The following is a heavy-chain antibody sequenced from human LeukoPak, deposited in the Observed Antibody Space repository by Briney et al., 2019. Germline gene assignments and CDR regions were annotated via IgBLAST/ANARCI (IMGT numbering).Heavy chain of an antibody. D-gene: IGHD3-3*01. Sequence: GXSLRLSCAASGFTFSSYSMNWVRQAPGKGLEWVSYISSSSSTIYYADSVKGRFTISRDNAKNSLYLQMNSLRAEDTAVYYCARSYDFWSGYYPRFDYWGQGTLVTVSS. CDR3: ARSYDFWSGYYPRFDY. V-gene: IGHV3-48*01. J-gene: IGHJ4*02. CDR2: ISSSSSTI. CDR1: GFTFSSYS.